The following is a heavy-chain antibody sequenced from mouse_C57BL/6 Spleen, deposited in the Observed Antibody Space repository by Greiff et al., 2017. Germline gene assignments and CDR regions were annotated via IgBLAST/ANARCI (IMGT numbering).Heavy chain of an antibody. V-gene: IGHV1-26*01. Sequence: EVKLMESGPELVKPGASVKISCKASGYTFTDYYMNWVKQSHGKSLEWVGDINPNYGGTSYNQKFKGKATLTVDKSSSTAYMELRRLTSEDSAVYYCARKGTGRAWFAYWGKGTLVTVSA. CDR2: INPNYGGT. CDR3: ARKGTGRAWFAY. J-gene: IGHJ3*01. D-gene: IGHD4-1*01. CDR1: GYTFTDYY.